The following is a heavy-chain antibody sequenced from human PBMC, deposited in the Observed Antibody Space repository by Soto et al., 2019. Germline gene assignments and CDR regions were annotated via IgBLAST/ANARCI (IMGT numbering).Heavy chain of an antibody. V-gene: IGHV4-61*01. J-gene: IGHJ5*02. CDR2: IYYSGST. CDR3: ARTAFMIVVVNPSNWFDP. Sequence: QVQLQESGPGLVKPSETLSLTCTVSGGSVSSGSYYWSWIRQPPGKGLEWIGYIYYSGSTNYNPSLKSRVTISVDTSKNQFSLKLSSVTAADTAVYYCARTAFMIVVVNPSNWFDPWGQGTLVTVSS. D-gene: IGHD3-22*01. CDR1: GGSVSSGSYY.